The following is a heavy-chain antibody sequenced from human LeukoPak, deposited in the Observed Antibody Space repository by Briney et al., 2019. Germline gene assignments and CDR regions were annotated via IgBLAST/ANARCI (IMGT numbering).Heavy chain of an antibody. CDR3: AQGHSHTAMYF. CDR2: IRFDGSNT. Sequence: GGSLRLSCAASGFIFSSYGMHWVRQAPGKGLEWVTFIRFDGSNTYYSDSGKGRFTISRDNSKNTLYLQMNSLRVEDTAVYYCAQGHSHTAMYFWGQGTLVTVSS. D-gene: IGHD5-18*01. J-gene: IGHJ4*02. CDR1: GFIFSSYG. V-gene: IGHV3-30*02.